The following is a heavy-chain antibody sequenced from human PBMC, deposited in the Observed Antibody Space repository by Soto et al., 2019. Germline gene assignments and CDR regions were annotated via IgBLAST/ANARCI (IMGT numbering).Heavy chain of an antibody. D-gene: IGHD3-22*01. J-gene: IGHJ3*02. CDR3: ARGGLRRVVAHAFDI. Sequence: QVQLVESGGGVVQPGRSLRLSCAASGFTFSSYAMHWVRQAPGKGLEWVAVISYDGSNKYYADSVKGRFTISRDNSKNTLYLQMNSLRAEDTAVYYCARGGLRRVVAHAFDIWGQGTMVTVSS. V-gene: IGHV3-30-3*01. CDR2: ISYDGSNK. CDR1: GFTFSSYA.